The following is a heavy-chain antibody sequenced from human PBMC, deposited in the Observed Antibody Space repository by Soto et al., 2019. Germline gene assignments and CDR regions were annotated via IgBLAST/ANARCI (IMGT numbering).Heavy chain of an antibody. CDR1: GFSFSDYG. Sequence: QVQLVESGGGVVQPGRSLRLSCEGSGFSFSDYGMNWVRQAPGKGLEWVAVIWSDGSVTHYADSVKGRFTISRDISKNTLYLQMNSLRVDDTAVYFCARGGKWELLLRLWGQGTLVSVSS. V-gene: IGHV3-33*01. D-gene: IGHD1-26*01. CDR3: ARGGKWELLLRL. J-gene: IGHJ4*02. CDR2: IWSDGSVT.